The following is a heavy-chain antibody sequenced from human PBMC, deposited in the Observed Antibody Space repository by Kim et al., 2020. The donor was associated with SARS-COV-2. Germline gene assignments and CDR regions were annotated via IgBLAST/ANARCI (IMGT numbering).Heavy chain of an antibody. CDR3: ARVGLYEDYAGWVFDS. Sequence: GGSLRLSCAASGFSFSRYAFHWVRQAPGKGLEWVSLISYDGTNRHYADSVEGRFTISRDNSENTLYLQMDSLREEDTAVYYCARVGLYEDYAGWVFDSWGQGTLVTVSS. J-gene: IGHJ4*02. CDR2: ISYDGTNR. V-gene: IGHV3-30-3*01. CDR1: GFSFSRYA. D-gene: IGHD4-17*01.